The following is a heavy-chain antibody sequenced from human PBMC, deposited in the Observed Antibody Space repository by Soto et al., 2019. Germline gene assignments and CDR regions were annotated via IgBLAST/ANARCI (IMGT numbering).Heavy chain of an antibody. Sequence: GGALRLSRAASGFTFSSYGMHWVRQAPGKGLEWVAVIWYDGSNKYYADSVKGRFTISRDNSKNTLYLQMNSLRAEDTAVYYCARGRAARYFDYWGQGPLVTVSP. CDR1: GFTFSSYG. CDR2: IWYDGSNK. CDR3: ARGRAARYFDY. D-gene: IGHD6-6*01. V-gene: IGHV3-33*01. J-gene: IGHJ4*02.